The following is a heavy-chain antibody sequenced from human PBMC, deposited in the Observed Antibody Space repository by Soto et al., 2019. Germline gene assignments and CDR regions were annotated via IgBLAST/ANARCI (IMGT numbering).Heavy chain of an antibody. Sequence: QVQLVESGGGVVQPGKSLRLSCAMSGFTFSSYSMHWVRQAPGKGLEWVAVIWNDGTNKYYVDSVKGRFTISRDNSKNTLYLQMNSLTVEDTAVYYCARGFATVTTGYYFFDYWGQGTLVTVSS. D-gene: IGHD4-17*01. J-gene: IGHJ4*02. V-gene: IGHV3-33*01. CDR2: IWNDGTNK. CDR1: GFTFSSYS. CDR3: ARGFATVTTGYYFFDY.